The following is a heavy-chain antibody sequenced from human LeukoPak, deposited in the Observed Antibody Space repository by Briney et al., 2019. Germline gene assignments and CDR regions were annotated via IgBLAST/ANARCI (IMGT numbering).Heavy chain of an antibody. CDR2: INPNSGNT. Sequence: GASVKVSCKASGYTFTSYDINWVRQATGQGLEWMGWINPNSGNTGYAQKFQGRVTMTRNTSISTAYMELSSLRSEDTAVYYCARGRTHNIGLGESEANDAFDIWGQGTMVTVSS. J-gene: IGHJ3*02. V-gene: IGHV1-8*01. CDR3: ARGRTHNIGLGESEANDAFDI. CDR1: GYTFTSYD. D-gene: IGHD3-10*01.